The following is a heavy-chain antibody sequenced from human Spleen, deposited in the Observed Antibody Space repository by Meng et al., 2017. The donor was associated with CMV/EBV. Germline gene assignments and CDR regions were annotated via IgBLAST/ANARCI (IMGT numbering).Heavy chain of an antibody. D-gene: IGHD1-26*01. CDR3: AREVGLNWFDP. Sequence: ISGDSVSSHTATWNWIRLSPSRGLEWLGRTYYNTKWDNDYAESVRGRITINADTSKNHFSLQLNSVTPEDTALYYCAREVGLNWFDPWGQGTLVTVSS. CDR1: GDSVSSHTAT. CDR2: TYYNTKWDN. J-gene: IGHJ5*02. V-gene: IGHV6-1*01.